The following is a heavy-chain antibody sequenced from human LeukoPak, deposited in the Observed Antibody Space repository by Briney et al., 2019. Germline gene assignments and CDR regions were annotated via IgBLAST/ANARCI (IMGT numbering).Heavy chain of an antibody. CDR3: TRDQGGYSSGWYETSAFDY. V-gene: IGHV3-30*04. CDR1: GLAFKIHR. Sequence: GGSLRLSCAASGLAFKIHRMHWVRQAPGKGLEWVAFISYDGRTTDYADSVKGRFTVSRDNAKNTLFLQMNSLRPEDTAIYYCTRDQGGYSSGWYETSAFDYWGQGALITVSS. D-gene: IGHD6-19*01. J-gene: IGHJ4*02. CDR2: ISYDGRTT.